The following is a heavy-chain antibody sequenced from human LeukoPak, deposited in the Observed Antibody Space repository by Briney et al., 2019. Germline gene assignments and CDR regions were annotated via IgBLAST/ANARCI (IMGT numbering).Heavy chain of an antibody. Sequence: SETLSLTCTVSSGSINSYYWGWIRQPLGKGLEWIGHIFYSGSTNFNPSLRSRVTMSVDTSKNQFSLKLSSVTAEDSAMCHCARFKSGGWYYFDSWGQGILVIVSS. CDR1: SGSINSYY. V-gene: IGHV4-59*01. CDR2: IFYSGST. J-gene: IGHJ4*02. D-gene: IGHD4-23*01. CDR3: ARFKSGGWYYFDS.